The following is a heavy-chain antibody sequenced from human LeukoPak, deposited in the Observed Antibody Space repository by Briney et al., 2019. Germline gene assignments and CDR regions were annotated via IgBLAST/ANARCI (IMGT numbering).Heavy chain of an antibody. CDR1: GFTFSSYG. V-gene: IGHV3-30*18. CDR3: AKDYVIVVVPAALGGYGMDV. J-gene: IGHJ6*02. D-gene: IGHD2-2*01. Sequence: GGSLRLSCAASGFTFSSYGMHWVRQAPGKGLGWVGVISYDGSNKYYADSVKGRFTISRDNSKNTLYLQMNSLRAEDTAVSYCAKDYVIVVVPAALGGYGMDVWGQGTTVTVSS. CDR2: ISYDGSNK.